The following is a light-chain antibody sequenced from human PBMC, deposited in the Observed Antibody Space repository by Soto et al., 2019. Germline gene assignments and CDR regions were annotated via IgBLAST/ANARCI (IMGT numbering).Light chain of an antibody. CDR2: DTT. CDR1: QSVSTY. CDR3: HQRNT. Sequence: VLTQSPVTLSLSPGDRATLSCRASQSVSTYLAWYRQVPGQPPRLLIYDTTNRAAGIPPRFSGSWSGTDFTLTISSVEPEDFALYYCHQRNTFGQGTRLEIK. J-gene: IGKJ5*01. V-gene: IGKV3-11*01.